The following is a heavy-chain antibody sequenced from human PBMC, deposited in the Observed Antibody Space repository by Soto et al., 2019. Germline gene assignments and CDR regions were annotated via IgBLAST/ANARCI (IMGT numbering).Heavy chain of an antibody. CDR2: IYYSGST. D-gene: IGHD4-17*01. Sequence: SETLSLTCTVSGGSISSSSYYWGWIRQPPGKGLEWIGSIYYSGSTYYNPSLKSRVTISVDTSKNQFSLKLSSVTAADTAVYYCARSDYGGVIDYWGQGTLVTVSS. V-gene: IGHV4-39*01. CDR3: ARSDYGGVIDY. CDR1: GGSISSSSYY. J-gene: IGHJ4*02.